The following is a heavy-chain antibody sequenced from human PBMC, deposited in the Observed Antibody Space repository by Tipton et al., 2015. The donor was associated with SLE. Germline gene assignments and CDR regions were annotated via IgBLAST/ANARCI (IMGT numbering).Heavy chain of an antibody. CDR3: ARELTDSSGYYYYGMDV. CDR2: IYYSGST. J-gene: IGHJ6*02. V-gene: IGHV4-39*07. Sequence: TLSLTCTVSGGSISSSSYYWGWIRQPPGKGLEWIGSIYYSGSTYYNPSLKSRVTISVDTSKNQFSLKLSSVTAADTAVYYCARELTDSSGYYYYGMDVWGQGTTVTVSS. CDR1: GGSISSSSYY. D-gene: IGHD3-22*01.